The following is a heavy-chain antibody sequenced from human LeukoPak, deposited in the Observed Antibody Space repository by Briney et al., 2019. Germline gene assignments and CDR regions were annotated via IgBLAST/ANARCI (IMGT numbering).Heavy chain of an antibody. CDR3: ARGRGAVGEYYFDY. CDR2: INHSGST. CDR1: GGSFSGYY. V-gene: IGHV4-34*01. Sequence: SETLSLTCAVYGGSFSGYYWSWIRQPPGKGLEWIGEINHSGSTNYNPSLKSRVTISVDTSKNQFSLKLSSVTAADTAVYYCARGRGAVGEYYFDYWGQGTLVTVSS. D-gene: IGHD1-26*01. J-gene: IGHJ4*02.